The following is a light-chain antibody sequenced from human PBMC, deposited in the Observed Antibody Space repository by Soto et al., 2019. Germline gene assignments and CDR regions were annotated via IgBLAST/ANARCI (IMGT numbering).Light chain of an antibody. V-gene: IGKV1-6*01. CDR1: QGIRSA. Sequence: AIQLAQSPSSLSASVRDRVTITCRTSQGIRSALGWYQQKPGKVPKLLIYAASTLQSGVPSRFSGSGSGRDFTLTISSLQPEDFATYYCQQSYRTPPITFGQGTRLEIK. CDR2: AAS. CDR3: QQSYRTPPIT. J-gene: IGKJ5*01.